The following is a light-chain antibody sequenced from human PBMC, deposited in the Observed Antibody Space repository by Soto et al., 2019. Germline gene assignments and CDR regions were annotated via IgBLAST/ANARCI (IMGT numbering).Light chain of an antibody. Sequence: EIVLTQSPATLSLSPGERATLSCRASQSVSSYLAWYQQKPGQAPRRLIYDASNRATGIPARFSGSGSGTDFTLPIRSLEPEDFAVYYCQQRSNWPVTFGQGTKLEIK. V-gene: IGKV3-11*01. CDR2: DAS. J-gene: IGKJ2*01. CDR1: QSVSSY. CDR3: QQRSNWPVT.